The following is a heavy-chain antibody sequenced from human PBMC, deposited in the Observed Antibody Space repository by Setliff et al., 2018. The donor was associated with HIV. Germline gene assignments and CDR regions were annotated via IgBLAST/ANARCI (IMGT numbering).Heavy chain of an antibody. V-gene: IGHV4-39*07. J-gene: IGHJ4*02. CDR2: MYYGGST. CDR1: DGSISSSSYY. D-gene: IGHD3-22*01. Sequence: SETLSLTCTVSDGSISSSSYYWGWIRQSPGKGLEWIGSMYYGGSTFYNPSLKSRVTISEDTSKNQVSLKLSSMTAADTAIYYCARGLYYDSKSLDYWGQGTLVTVSS. CDR3: ARGLYYDSKSLDY.